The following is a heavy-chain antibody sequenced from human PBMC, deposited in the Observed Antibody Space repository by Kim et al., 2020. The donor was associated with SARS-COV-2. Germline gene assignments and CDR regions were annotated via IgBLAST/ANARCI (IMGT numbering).Heavy chain of an antibody. D-gene: IGHD1-26*01. CDR2: INTNTGNP. Sequence: ASVKVSCKASGYTFTSYAMNWVRQAPGQGLEWMGWINTNTGNPTYAQGFTGRFVFSLDTSVSTAYLQISSLKAEDTAVYYCARDRPLVGATRRGVADYWGQGTLVTVSS. V-gene: IGHV7-4-1*02. CDR3: ARDRPLVGATRRGVADY. CDR1: GYTFTSYA. J-gene: IGHJ4*02.